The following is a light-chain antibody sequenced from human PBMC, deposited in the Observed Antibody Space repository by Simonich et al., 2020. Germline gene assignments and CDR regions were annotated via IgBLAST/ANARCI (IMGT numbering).Light chain of an antibody. J-gene: IGLJ2*01. Sequence: SYVLTQPPSVSVAPGKTARITCGGNNIGSKSGHWYQQKPGQGPVLVVYDDSARPSGIPERFAGSNSGNTATLTISRFEAGDEADYYCQVWDSSSDLVVFGGGTKLTVL. CDR2: DDS. CDR3: QVWDSSSDLVV. V-gene: IGLV3-21*03. CDR1: NIGSKS.